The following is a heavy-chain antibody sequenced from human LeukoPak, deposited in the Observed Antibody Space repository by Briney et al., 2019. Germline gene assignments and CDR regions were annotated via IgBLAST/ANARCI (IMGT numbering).Heavy chain of an antibody. CDR3: VRHDGRGGATKGAFDS. D-gene: IGHD4/OR15-4a*01. J-gene: IGHJ5*01. CDR2: VYYGRTT. V-gene: IGHV4-39*01. CDR1: AASFISSSHH. Sequence: SETLSLTCTVSAASFISSSHHWGWIRQSPGKGLEWIGTVYYGRTTYYNPSLDGRVTISLDTSANHFSLQLNSVTAADTAVYYCVRHDGRGGATKGAFDSWGQGSLVTVSS.